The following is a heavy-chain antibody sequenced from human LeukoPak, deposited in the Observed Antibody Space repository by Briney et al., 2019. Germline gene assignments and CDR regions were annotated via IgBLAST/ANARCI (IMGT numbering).Heavy chain of an antibody. Sequence: GGSLRLSCAASGFTFSDYYMSWIRQAPGKGLEWVSYISSSGSTIYYADSVKGRFTISRDNAKNSLYLQMNNLRVEDTAVYYCARDQPIGYNYGYPFDNWGQGTLVTVSS. CDR3: ARDQPIGYNYGYPFDN. J-gene: IGHJ4*02. D-gene: IGHD5-18*01. V-gene: IGHV3-11*04. CDR2: ISSSGSTI. CDR1: GFTFSDYY.